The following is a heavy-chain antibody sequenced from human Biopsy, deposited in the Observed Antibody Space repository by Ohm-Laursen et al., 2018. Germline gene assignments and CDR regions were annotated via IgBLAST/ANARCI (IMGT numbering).Heavy chain of an antibody. V-gene: IGHV4-39*01. CDR1: DGSINSNDYY. J-gene: IGHJ3*01. D-gene: IGHD4-17*01. CDR3: ARPLRGGEYEGFDL. CDR2: VHYSGAT. Sequence: SGTLSLTCIVSDGSINSNDYYWGWIRQAPGKGLEWLGSVHYSGATYYNPPLTSRATISVDTAKNQFFLKLRSATAADTAVYYCARPLRGGEYEGFDLRGPGTMVSVSP.